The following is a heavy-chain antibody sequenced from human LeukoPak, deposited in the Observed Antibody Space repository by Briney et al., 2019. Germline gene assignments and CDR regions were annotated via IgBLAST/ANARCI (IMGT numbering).Heavy chain of an antibody. CDR3: ARGCSSISCYLPSWFDP. CDR2: INPSGGST. V-gene: IGHV1-46*01. D-gene: IGHD2-2*01. Sequence: ASVKVSCKASGYSFTSYYMHWVQQAPGQGLEWMGIINPSGGSTSYAQKFQGRVTMTRDTSTSTVYMELSSLRSEDTAVYYCARGCSSISCYLPSWFDPWGQGTLVTVSS. J-gene: IGHJ5*02. CDR1: GYSFTSYY.